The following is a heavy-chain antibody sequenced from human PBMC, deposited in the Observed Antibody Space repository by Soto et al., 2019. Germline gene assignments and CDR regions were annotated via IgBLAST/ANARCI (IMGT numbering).Heavy chain of an antibody. Sequence: QVQLQESGPGLVKPSETLSLTCTVSGGSISSYYWSWIPQSPGKGLEWIGYISYSGSTKYNPSLKSRDTISVDTSKNQFSLKLSSVTAADTAVYYCARGRGDTAMAWYYWGQGTLVTVSS. V-gene: IGHV4-59*01. CDR3: ARGRGDTAMAWYY. CDR2: ISYSGST. CDR1: GGSISSYY. D-gene: IGHD5-18*01. J-gene: IGHJ4*02.